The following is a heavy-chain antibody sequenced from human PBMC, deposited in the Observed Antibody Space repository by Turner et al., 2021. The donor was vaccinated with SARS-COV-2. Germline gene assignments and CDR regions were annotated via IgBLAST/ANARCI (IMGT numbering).Heavy chain of an antibody. V-gene: IGHV3-33*05. J-gene: IGHJ5*02. CDR2: ILYDGSFK. Sequence: QVQLVESGGGVVQPGRSLRLSCAASGFTFSSYGMHWVRQAPGKGLEWVAVILYDGSFKYYGESVKGRFTISRDNSKNTLYLQMNSLRAEDTAVYYCARDYSSSSYLVSWFDPWGQGTLVTVSS. CDR3: ARDYSSSSYLVSWFDP. CDR1: GFTFSSYG. D-gene: IGHD6-6*01.